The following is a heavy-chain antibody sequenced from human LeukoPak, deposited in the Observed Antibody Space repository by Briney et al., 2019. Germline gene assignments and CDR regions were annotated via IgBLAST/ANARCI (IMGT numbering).Heavy chain of an antibody. J-gene: IGHJ4*02. CDR2: FDPEDGET. V-gene: IGHV1-24*01. D-gene: IGHD3-3*01. Sequence: ASVKVSCKVSGYTLTELSMHWVRQAPGKGLEWMRGFDPEDGETIYAQKFQGRVTITEDTSTDTAYMELSSLRSEDTAVYYCATGPYLFWDYWGQGTLVTVSS. CDR3: ATGPYLFWDY. CDR1: GYTLTELS.